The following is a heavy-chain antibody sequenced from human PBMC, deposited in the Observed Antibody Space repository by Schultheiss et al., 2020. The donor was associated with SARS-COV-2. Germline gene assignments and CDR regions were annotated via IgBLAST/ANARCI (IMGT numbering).Heavy chain of an antibody. V-gene: IGHV3-30*01. Sequence: GESLKISCAASGFTFRNYAMHWVRQAPGKGLEWVAVISYDEKKEDYADSVKDRFTISRDNSKNTLYLQMDSLRAEDTAVYYCARAGSQADDYWGQGTLVTVSS. J-gene: IGHJ4*02. CDR1: GFTFRNYA. D-gene: IGHD6-19*01. CDR2: ISYDEKKE. CDR3: ARAGSQADDY.